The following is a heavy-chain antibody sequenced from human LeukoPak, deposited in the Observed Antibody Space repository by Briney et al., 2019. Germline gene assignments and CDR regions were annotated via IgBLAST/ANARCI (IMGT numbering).Heavy chain of an antibody. D-gene: IGHD6-13*01. J-gene: IGHJ4*02. CDR1: GGSIGSYY. V-gene: IGHV4-4*07. Sequence: PSETLSLTCTVSGGSIGSYYWSWIRQPAGKGLEWIGRIYTSGSTNYNPSLKSRVTTSVDTSKNQFSLKLSSVTAADTAVYYCARAYTSSSPAFDYWGQGTLVTVSS. CDR2: IYTSGST. CDR3: ARAYTSSSPAFDY.